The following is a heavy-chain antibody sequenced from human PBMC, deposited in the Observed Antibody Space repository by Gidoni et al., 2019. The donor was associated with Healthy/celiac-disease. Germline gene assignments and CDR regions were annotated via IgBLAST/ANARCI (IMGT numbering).Heavy chain of an antibody. Sequence: QLQLQESGPGMVKPSETLSLHGTVSGGSLSISSYYWGWIRQPPGKGVEWIGSIYYSGSTYYNPSLKSRVLISVDTSKNQFSLKLSSVTAADTAVYYCASLGFGELLLDYWGQGTLVTVSS. J-gene: IGHJ4*02. CDR2: IYYSGST. D-gene: IGHD3-10*01. V-gene: IGHV4-39*01. CDR3: ASLGFGELLLDY. CDR1: GGSLSISSYY.